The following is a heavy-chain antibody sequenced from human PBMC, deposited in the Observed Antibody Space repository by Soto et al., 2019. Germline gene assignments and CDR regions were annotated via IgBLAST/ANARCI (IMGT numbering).Heavy chain of an antibody. CDR2: HFPGDSDT. Sequence: GESLKISCNGSGYSLPLYYNLWVTQLRGKGLEELRNHFPGDSDTRYSPSFQGQVSISADTSISTAYLQWTSLKASDTAMYYCARSRRGAYSSGWYSPSGYYNYGIDVWGQGTKVTVSS. V-gene: IGHV5-51*01. CDR1: GYSLPLYY. CDR3: ARSRRGAYSSGWYSPSGYYNYGIDV. J-gene: IGHJ6*02. D-gene: IGHD6-19*01.